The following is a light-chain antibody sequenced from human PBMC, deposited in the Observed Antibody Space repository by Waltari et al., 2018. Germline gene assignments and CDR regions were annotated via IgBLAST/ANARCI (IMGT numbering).Light chain of an antibody. J-gene: IGLJ1*01. V-gene: IGLV2-8*01. CDR1: SSDIGTFDY. CDR3: SSYASNNKLV. CDR2: EVS. Sequence: QSALTQPPSASGSPGQSVTISCTGSSSDIGTFDYVSWYQQYPGKAPRLVIYEVSKPPTGVTDRFSGSNSANTASRTVSGLRAGDEADYYCSSYASNNKLVFGSGTKVTVL.